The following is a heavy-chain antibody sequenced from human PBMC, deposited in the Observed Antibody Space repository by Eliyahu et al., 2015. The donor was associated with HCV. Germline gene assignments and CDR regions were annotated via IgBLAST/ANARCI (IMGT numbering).Heavy chain of an antibody. CDR2: IHYSGST. Sequence: QVQLQESGPGLVKPSETLSLTCTXSGGXXXPSXWXWLRPPPGKGLEWIGYIHYSGSTNYNPSLKSRVTISLDTSKNQFSLKLTSVTAADTAMYYCASGGGGIAVTGTGGWFDPWGQGTLVTVSS. CDR3: ASGGGGIAVTGTGGWFDP. J-gene: IGHJ5*02. CDR1: GGXXXPSX. D-gene: IGHD6-19*01. V-gene: IGHV4-59*01.